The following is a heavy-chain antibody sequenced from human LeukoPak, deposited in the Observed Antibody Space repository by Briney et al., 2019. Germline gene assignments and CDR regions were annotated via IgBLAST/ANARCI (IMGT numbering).Heavy chain of an antibody. CDR1: GYTFTGYY. CDR3: ARVVDRRSGSLGY. D-gene: IGHD1-26*01. J-gene: IGHJ4*02. V-gene: IGHV1-2*02. CDR2: INPNSGGT. Sequence: ASVKVSCKASGYTFTGYYMHWVRQAPGQGLEWMGWINPNSGGTNYAQKFQGRVTMTRDTSISTAYIELSRLRSDDTAVYYCARVVDRRSGSLGYWGQGTLVTVSS.